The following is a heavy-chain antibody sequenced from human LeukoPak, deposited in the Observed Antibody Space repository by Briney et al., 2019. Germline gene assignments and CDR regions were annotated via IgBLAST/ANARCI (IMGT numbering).Heavy chain of an antibody. CDR1: GFTFGSYA. CDR2: ISGSGGST. V-gene: IGHV3-23*01. CDR3: AKDNRFLYYYGSGSYYNDY. Sequence: GGSLRLSCAASGFTFGSYAMSWVRQAPGKGLEWVSAISGSGGSTYYADSVKGLFTISRDNSKNTLYLQMNSLRAEDTAVYYCAKDNRFLYYYGSGSYYNDYWGQGTLVTVSS. D-gene: IGHD3-10*01. J-gene: IGHJ4*02.